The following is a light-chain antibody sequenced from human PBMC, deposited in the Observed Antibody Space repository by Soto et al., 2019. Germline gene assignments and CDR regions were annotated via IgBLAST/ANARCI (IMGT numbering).Light chain of an antibody. J-gene: IGLJ3*02. Sequence: QSALTQPASVSGSPGQSITISCSGTNSDVGGYKYVSWYQQHPGKAPKLMIYEVSNRPSAVSNRFSGSKSGNTASLTISGLQPEDEAGYYCSSYTSRSTVVFGGGTKLTVL. CDR3: SSYTSRSTVV. CDR1: NSDVGGYKY. V-gene: IGLV2-14*01. CDR2: EVS.